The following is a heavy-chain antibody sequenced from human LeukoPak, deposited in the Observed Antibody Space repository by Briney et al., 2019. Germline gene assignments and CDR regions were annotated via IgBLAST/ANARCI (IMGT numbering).Heavy chain of an antibody. CDR1: GFTLRNYW. CDR3: ARDPISRGYGDYPPPHDY. D-gene: IGHD4-17*01. CDR2: INSDGTMT. Sequence: PGGSLRLSCGASGFTLRNYWMHWVRQAPGKGLVWVSRINSDGTMTNYADSVKGRFTISRDNAKNSLYLQMNSLRAEDTAVYYCARDPISRGYGDYPPPHDYWGQGTLVTVSS. J-gene: IGHJ4*02. V-gene: IGHV3-74*01.